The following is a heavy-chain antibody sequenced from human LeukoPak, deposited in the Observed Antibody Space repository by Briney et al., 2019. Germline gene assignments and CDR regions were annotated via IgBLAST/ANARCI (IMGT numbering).Heavy chain of an antibody. CDR1: GFTFSTYA. CDR2: ISHDGSDK. J-gene: IGHJ4*02. V-gene: IGHV3-30*18. D-gene: IGHD6-13*01. Sequence: GRSLRLSCEASGFTFSTYAMHWVRQAPGKGLEWVALISHDGSDKNYADSVKGRFTIFRDNSNSTLYLQMDSLRGDDAAVYYCAKAVGSISWSFDYWGQGTLVTVSS. CDR3: AKAVGSISWSFDY.